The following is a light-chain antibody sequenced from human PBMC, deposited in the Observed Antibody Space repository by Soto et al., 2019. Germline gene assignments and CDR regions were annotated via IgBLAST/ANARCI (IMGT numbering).Light chain of an antibody. CDR1: SSNIGTSS. V-gene: IGLV1-44*01. J-gene: IGLJ1*01. Sequence: QSVLTQPHSASGTPGQRVTISCSGSSSNIGTSSVHWFQQLPGTAPKLLISTTNQRPSGVPERFSGSKSGTSASLAISGLQSEDEADYYCAAWDDSLNGHVFGTVTKVPS. CDR2: TTN. CDR3: AAWDDSLNGHV.